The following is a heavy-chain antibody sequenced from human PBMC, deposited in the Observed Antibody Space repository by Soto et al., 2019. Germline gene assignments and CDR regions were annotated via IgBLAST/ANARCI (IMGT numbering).Heavy chain of an antibody. V-gene: IGHV3-23*01. D-gene: IGHD2-21*02. CDR3: AKMEYVVVTARYLPSYFDY. Sequence: EVQLLESGGGLVQPGGSLRLSCAASGFTFSSYAMSWVRQAPGKGLEWVSAISGSGGSTYYADSVKGRFTISRDNSKNKLDLQINSLRAEDTAVYYCAKMEYVVVTARYLPSYFDYWGQGTLVTVSS. J-gene: IGHJ4*02. CDR2: ISGSGGST. CDR1: GFTFSSYA.